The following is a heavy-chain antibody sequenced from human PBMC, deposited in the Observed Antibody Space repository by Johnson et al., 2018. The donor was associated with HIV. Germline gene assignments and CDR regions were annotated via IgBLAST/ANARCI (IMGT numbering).Heavy chain of an antibody. D-gene: IGHD5-24*01. CDR1: GFTFSDYY. Sequence: QVQLVESGGGLVKPGGSLRLSCAASGFTFSDYYMNWIRQAPEKGLEWISYISSSGSAIKYADSVKGRVTISRDNAKNSLYLQMNSLRAEDTALYYCAREMAWEDAFDIWGQGTLLTVSS. V-gene: IGHV3-11*04. CDR2: ISSSGSAI. CDR3: AREMAWEDAFDI. J-gene: IGHJ3*02.